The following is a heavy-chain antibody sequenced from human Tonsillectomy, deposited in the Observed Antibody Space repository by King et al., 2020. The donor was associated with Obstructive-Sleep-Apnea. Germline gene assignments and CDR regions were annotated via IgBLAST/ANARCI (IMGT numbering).Heavy chain of an antibody. CDR2: IYYSGST. CDR1: GGSISSYY. D-gene: IGHD4-17*01. V-gene: IGHV4-59*01. Sequence: QLQESGPGLVKPSETLSLTCTVSGGSISSYYWSWIRQPPGKGLEWIGYIYYSGSTNYNPSLKSRVTISVDTSKNQFSLKLSSVTAADTAVYYWATWTVTIHDVYYGMDVWGQGTTVTVSS. CDR3: ATWTVTIHDVYYGMDV. J-gene: IGHJ6*02.